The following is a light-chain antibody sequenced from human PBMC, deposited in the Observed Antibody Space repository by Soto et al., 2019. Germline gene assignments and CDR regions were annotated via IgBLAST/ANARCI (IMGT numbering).Light chain of an antibody. V-gene: IGKV3-15*01. CDR2: GAS. CDR3: QQYNNWSRT. CDR1: QSVSSN. J-gene: IGKJ1*01. Sequence: EIVMTQSPATLSVSPGERATLSCRASQSVSSNLAWYQQKPGQAPRLLIYGASTRATGTPARFSGSGSGTEFTLTISSLQSEDFAVYYCQQYNNWSRTFGQGTKVEIK.